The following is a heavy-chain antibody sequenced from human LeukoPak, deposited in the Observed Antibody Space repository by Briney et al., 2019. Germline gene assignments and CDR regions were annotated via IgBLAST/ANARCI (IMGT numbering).Heavy chain of an antibody. CDR1: GFTFSDAW. Sequence: PGGSLRLSCAASGFTFSDAWVGWVRQAPGKGLEWVARIKSKTDDETTDYAAPVRGRFTISRDDSKNTLFLQMNSLKTEDTAVYYCTTAISGVVSSSRLDSWGQGTLVTVSS. J-gene: IGHJ4*02. CDR3: TTAISGVVSSSRLDS. V-gene: IGHV3-15*01. CDR2: IKSKTDDETT. D-gene: IGHD3-3*01.